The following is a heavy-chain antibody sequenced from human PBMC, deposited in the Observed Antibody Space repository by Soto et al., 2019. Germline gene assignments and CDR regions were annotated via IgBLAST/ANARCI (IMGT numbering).Heavy chain of an antibody. CDR1: GFTFSSYS. D-gene: IGHD3-10*01. Sequence: PGGSLRLSCAASGFTFSSYSMNWVRQAPGKGLEWVSYISSSSSTIYYADSVKGRFTISRDNAKNSLYLQMNSLRAEDTAVYYCARDPPPLSNYGSGSYYNGKGPYYFDYWGQGTLVTVSS. CDR2: ISSSSSTI. V-gene: IGHV3-48*01. CDR3: ARDPPPLSNYGSGSYYNGKGPYYFDY. J-gene: IGHJ4*02.